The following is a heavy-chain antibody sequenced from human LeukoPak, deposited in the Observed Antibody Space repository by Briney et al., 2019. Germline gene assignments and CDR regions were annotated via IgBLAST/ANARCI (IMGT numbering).Heavy chain of an antibody. CDR3: AGVPGDESRSVY. Sequence: GGSLRLSCAASGFTFSSNWMSWVRQAQGKGLEWVANIKQDGSERYYVDSVKGRFTISRDNAKNSLYLQMNSLRAEDTAVYYCAGVPGDESRSVYWGQGTLVTVSS. CDR2: IKQDGSER. V-gene: IGHV3-7*04. D-gene: IGHD7-27*01. CDR1: GFTFSSNW. J-gene: IGHJ4*02.